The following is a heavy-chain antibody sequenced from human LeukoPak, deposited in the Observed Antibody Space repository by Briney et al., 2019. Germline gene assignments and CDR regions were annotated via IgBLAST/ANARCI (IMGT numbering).Heavy chain of an antibody. CDR3: ARDFFRGRLNWFDP. Sequence: SETLSLTCTVSGGSISTYYWSWIRQSPGKALEWIGYINYSGSTNYNPSLTSRVTISVDTSKNQFSLKLSSVTSADTAVYYCARDFFRGRLNWFDPWGQGTLVTVSS. V-gene: IGHV4-59*01. CDR2: INYSGST. CDR1: GGSISTYY. J-gene: IGHJ5*02. D-gene: IGHD3-10*01.